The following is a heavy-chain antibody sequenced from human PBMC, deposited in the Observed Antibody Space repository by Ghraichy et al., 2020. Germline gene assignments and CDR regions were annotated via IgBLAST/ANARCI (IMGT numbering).Heavy chain of an antibody. V-gene: IGHV3-21*01. D-gene: IGHD3-10*01. Sequence: GGSLRLSCATSGFNLGVYTMNWLRWAPSKGLEWVASISSDSFYIYYADSVRGRFTISRDNAMKSIYLQMNSLRVEDTAMYFCVRADGSESFYYWGQGTLVNVS. J-gene: IGHJ4*02. CDR2: ISSDSFYI. CDR3: VRADGSESFYY. CDR1: GFNLGVYT.